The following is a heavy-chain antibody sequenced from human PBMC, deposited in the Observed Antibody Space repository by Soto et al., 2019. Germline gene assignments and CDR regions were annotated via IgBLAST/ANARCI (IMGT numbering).Heavy chain of an antibody. CDR1: GFTFGSYW. CDR3: ARGDGDRYDGNRYPGRH. V-gene: IGHV3-74*01. D-gene: IGHD2-21*01. Sequence: EVQLVESGGGLVQPGEYLTRSCAASGFTFGSYWMHWVRRAPGNVLVRVSRIKSHGSGTYYEDSVTRRITISRDNAQTTLCLQMSRLRVEDTAVYFCARGDGDRYDGNRYPGRHWAKGTQATVPS. J-gene: IGHJ4*02. CDR2: IKSHGSGT.